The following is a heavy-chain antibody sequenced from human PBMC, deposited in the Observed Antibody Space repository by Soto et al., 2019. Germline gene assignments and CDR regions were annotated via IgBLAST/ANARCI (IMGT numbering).Heavy chain of an antibody. D-gene: IGHD2-21*02. CDR1: GFSLSTSGVG. J-gene: IGHJ6*02. CDR3: IQSRCGGDCLQSYASHYYYGMDV. V-gene: IGHV2-5*02. Sequence: SGPTLVNPTQTLTLTCTCSGFSLSTSGVGVGWIRQPPGKALEWLALIYWDDDKRYSPSLRSRLTINKDTSKNQVVLTMTNMDPVDTATYYCIQSRCGGDCLQSYASHYYYGMDVWGQGTTVTVSS. CDR2: IYWDDDK.